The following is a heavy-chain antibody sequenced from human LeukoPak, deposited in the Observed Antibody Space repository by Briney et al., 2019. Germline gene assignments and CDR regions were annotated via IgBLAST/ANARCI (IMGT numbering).Heavy chain of an antibody. D-gene: IGHD2-15*01. CDR2: ISYDGSNK. Sequence: PGRSLRLSCAASGFTFSSYAMHWVRQAPGKGLEWVAVISYDGSNKYYADSVKGRFTISRDNSKNTLYLQMNSLRAEDTAVYYCARGAGGYCSGGSCYSESDYWGQGTLVTVSS. CDR3: ARGAGGYCSGGSCYSESDY. CDR1: GFTFSSYA. V-gene: IGHV3-30-3*01. J-gene: IGHJ4*02.